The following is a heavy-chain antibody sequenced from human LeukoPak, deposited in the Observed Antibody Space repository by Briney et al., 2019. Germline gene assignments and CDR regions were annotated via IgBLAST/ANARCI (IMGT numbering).Heavy chain of an antibody. V-gene: IGHV1-2*02. J-gene: IGHJ5*02. CDR1: GYAFTGYY. CDR3: AKGRVVAGSKSLTYHWFDP. Sequence: GASVKVSCKASGYAFTGYYIHWVRQAPGQGLEWMGWINPNSGGTKYAQKFQGRVTMTRDTSITTAYMGLSRLRSDDTAVYYYAKGRVVAGSKSLTYHWFDPWGQGTLVTVSS. D-gene: IGHD6-19*01. CDR2: INPNSGGT.